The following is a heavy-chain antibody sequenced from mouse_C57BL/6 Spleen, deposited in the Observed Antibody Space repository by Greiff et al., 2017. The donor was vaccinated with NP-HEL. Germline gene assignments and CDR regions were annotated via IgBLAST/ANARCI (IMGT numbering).Heavy chain of an antibody. Sequence: VQLVESGPGLVQPSQSLSITCTVSGFSLTSYGVHWVRQSPGKGLEWLGVIWRGGSTDYNAAFMSRLSITKDNSKSQVFFKMNSLQADDTAIYYCAKNGGYYDYDERYYYAMDYWGQGTSVTVSS. D-gene: IGHD2-4*01. CDR2: IWRGGST. V-gene: IGHV2-5*01. J-gene: IGHJ4*01. CDR3: AKNGGYYDYDERYYYAMDY. CDR1: GFSLTSYG.